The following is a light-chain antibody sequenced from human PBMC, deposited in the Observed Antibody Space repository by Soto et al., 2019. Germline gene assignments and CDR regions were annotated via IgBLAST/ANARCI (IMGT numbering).Light chain of an antibody. CDR2: DAS. J-gene: IGKJ1*01. Sequence: EIVLTQSPATLSLSPGERATLSCRASQSVSSYLAWYQQKPGHAPRLLIYDASNRATGIPARFSGSGSGTDFTLTISSLEPEDFAVYYCQQRSNWLLTFGQGTKVEIK. CDR3: QQRSNWLLT. CDR1: QSVSSY. V-gene: IGKV3-11*01.